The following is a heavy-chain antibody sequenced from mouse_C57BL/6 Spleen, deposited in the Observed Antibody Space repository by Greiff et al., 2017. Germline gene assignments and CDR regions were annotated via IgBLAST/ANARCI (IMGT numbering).Heavy chain of an antibody. J-gene: IGHJ4*01. V-gene: IGHV1-52*01. CDR2: IDPSDSET. CDR3: ARGEFYEGL. D-gene: IGHD2-3*01. Sequence: QVHVKQPGAELVRPGSSVKLSCKASGYTFTSYWMHWVKQRPIQGLEWIGNIDPSDSETHYNQKFKDKATLTVNKSSSTAYMQLSSLRSEDSAVYYCARGEFYEGLWGQGTSVTVSS. CDR1: GYTFTSYW.